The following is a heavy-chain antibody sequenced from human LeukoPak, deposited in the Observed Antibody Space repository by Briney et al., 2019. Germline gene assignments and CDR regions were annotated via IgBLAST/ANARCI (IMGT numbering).Heavy chain of an antibody. CDR2: ISYDGSNK. Sequence: QAGGSLRLSCAASGFTFSSYAMHWVRQAPGKGLEWVAVISYDGSNKYYADSVKGRFTISRDNSKNTLYLQMNSLRAEDTAVYYCARFPSYSSSWFDYWGQGTLVTVSS. CDR1: GFTFSSYA. V-gene: IGHV3-30*04. CDR3: ARFPSYSSSWFDY. D-gene: IGHD6-13*01. J-gene: IGHJ4*02.